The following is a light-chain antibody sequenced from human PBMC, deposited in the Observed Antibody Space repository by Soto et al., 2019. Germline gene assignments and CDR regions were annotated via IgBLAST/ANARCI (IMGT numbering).Light chain of an antibody. Sequence: QLVLTQPPSASGTPGQRVTISCSGSSSNIGSNYVYWYQQLPGTAPKLLIYRNNQRPSGVPDRFSGSKSGTSASLAISGLRSEDEADYYCVAWDDSLSGPVFGGGTQLTVL. CDR2: RNN. CDR3: VAWDDSLSGPV. CDR1: SSNIGSNY. V-gene: IGLV1-47*01. J-gene: IGLJ7*01.